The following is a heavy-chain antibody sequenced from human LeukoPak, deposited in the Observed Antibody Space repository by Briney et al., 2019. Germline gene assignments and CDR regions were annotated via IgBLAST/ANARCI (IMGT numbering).Heavy chain of an antibody. CDR1: GFTFSTYT. CDR3: ARAGAAVAGFFDY. D-gene: IGHD6-19*01. CDR2: IYSGGST. J-gene: IGHJ4*02. Sequence: GGSLRLSCVASGFTFSTYTMNWVRQPPGKGLEWVSVIYSGGSTYYADSVKGRFTISRDNSKNTLYLQMNSLRAEDTAVYYCARAGAAVAGFFDYWGQGTLVTVSS. V-gene: IGHV3-66*01.